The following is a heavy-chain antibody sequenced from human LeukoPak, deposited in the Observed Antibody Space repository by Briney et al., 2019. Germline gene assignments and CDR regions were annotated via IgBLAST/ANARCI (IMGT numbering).Heavy chain of an antibody. CDR1: GGSISSYY. V-gene: IGHV4-59*01. CDR2: THYSGSN. Sequence: KTSETLSLTCTVSGGSISSYYWSWIRQPPGKGLEWIGYTHYSGSNNYNPSLRSRVTLSVDTSKNQFSLNVSSVTAADTAVYYFARCGSNNRGYHYMDDWGKGTTVTVSS. D-gene: IGHD2/OR15-2a*01. CDR3: ARCGSNNRGYHYMDD. J-gene: IGHJ6*03.